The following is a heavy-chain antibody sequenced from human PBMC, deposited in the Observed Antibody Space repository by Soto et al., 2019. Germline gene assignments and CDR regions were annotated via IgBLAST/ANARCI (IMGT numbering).Heavy chain of an antibody. J-gene: IGHJ6*02. CDR2: IYTSGST. D-gene: IGHD1-26*01. V-gene: IGHV4-4*07. CDR1: GGSIRSYY. CDR3: AREGASGFGMDV. Sequence: QVQLQESGPGLVKPSETLSLTCNVSGGSIRSYYWSWVRRPAGKPLEWIGRIYTSGSTNYNPSLKSRVSMSVDTSKNQFSLEVTSVTAADTAVYYCAREGASGFGMDVWGLGTTVTVSS.